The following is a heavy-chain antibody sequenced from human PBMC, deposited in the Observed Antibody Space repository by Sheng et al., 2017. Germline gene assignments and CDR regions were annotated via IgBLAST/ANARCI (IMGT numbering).Heavy chain of an antibody. J-gene: IGHJ5*02. CDR2: INHSGST. CDR3: ARGFVWLHHWFDP. D-gene: IGHD5-12*01. Sequence: QVQLQQWGAGLLKPSETLSLTCAVYGGSFSGYYWSWIRQPPGKGLEWIGEINHSGSTNYNPSLKSRVTISVDTSKNQFSLKLSSVTAADTAVYYCARGFVWLHHWFDPWGQGTLVTVSS. CDR1: GGSFSGYY. V-gene: IGHV4-34*01.